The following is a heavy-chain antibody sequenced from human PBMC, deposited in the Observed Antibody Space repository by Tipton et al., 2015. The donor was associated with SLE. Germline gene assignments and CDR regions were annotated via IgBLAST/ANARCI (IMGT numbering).Heavy chain of an antibody. J-gene: IGHJ4*02. CDR1: GFPFSSAA. V-gene: IGHV3-23*01. D-gene: IGHD6-6*01. CDR3: AKESRPNDY. CDR2: MSISGDHT. Sequence: SLRLSCIVSGFPFSSAAMTWVRQAPGKGLEWVSSMSISGDHTHYADSVRGRFTISRDNSKSTLYLQMNNLGVEDTGIYYCAKESRPNDYWGRGTLVTVSS.